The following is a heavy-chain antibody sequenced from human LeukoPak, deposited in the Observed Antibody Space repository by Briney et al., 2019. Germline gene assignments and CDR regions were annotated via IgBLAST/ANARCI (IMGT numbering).Heavy chain of an antibody. Sequence: GGSLRLSCAASGFTFSSYAMSWVRQAPGKGLEWVSAISGSGGSTYYADSVKGRFTISRDNSKNTLYLQMNSLRAEDTAVYYCAKDAVNNYYDSSILDYWGQGTLVTVFS. J-gene: IGHJ4*02. D-gene: IGHD3-22*01. V-gene: IGHV3-23*01. CDR1: GFTFSSYA. CDR3: AKDAVNNYYDSSILDY. CDR2: ISGSGGST.